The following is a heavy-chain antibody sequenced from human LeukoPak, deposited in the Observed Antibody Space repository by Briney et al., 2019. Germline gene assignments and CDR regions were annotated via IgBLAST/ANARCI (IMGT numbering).Heavy chain of an antibody. Sequence: GGSLRLSCSASGFTFSSYAMHWVRQAPGKGLEYVSAISNNGGSTYYADSVKDRFTISRDNSKNTLYLQMSSVRAEDTAVYYCVKDRRGSYSGRLDYWGQGTLVTVSP. CDR3: VKDRRGSYSGRLDY. V-gene: IGHV3-64D*06. CDR1: GFTFSSYA. CDR2: ISNNGGST. J-gene: IGHJ4*02. D-gene: IGHD1-26*01.